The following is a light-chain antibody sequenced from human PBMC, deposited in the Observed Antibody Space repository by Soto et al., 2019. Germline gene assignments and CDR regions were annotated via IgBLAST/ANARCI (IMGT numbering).Light chain of an antibody. CDR2: DAS. Sequence: DIVLTQSPYTLSLSPGESATLSCRASQSFGRYLAWYQQKPGQAPRLLIYDASHRATGIPVRFSGSGSDSDFTLTISSLEPEDFAVYYCQESPRTFGQGTKVDI. V-gene: IGKV3-11*01. CDR1: QSFGRY. CDR3: QESPRT. J-gene: IGKJ1*01.